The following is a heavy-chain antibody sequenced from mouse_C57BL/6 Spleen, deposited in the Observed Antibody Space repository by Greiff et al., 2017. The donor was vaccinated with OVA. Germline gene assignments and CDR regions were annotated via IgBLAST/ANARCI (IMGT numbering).Heavy chain of an antibody. J-gene: IGHJ1*03. Sequence: QVQLQQPGPELVKPGASVKLSCKASGYTFTSYWMHWVKQRPGQGLEWIGNINPSNGGTNYNEKFKSKATLTVDKSSSTAYMQLSSLTSEDSAVYYCARGGLRHWYFDVWGTGTTVTVSS. D-gene: IGHD2-2*01. CDR1: GYTFTSYW. CDR3: ARGGLRHWYFDV. V-gene: IGHV1-53*01. CDR2: INPSNGGT.